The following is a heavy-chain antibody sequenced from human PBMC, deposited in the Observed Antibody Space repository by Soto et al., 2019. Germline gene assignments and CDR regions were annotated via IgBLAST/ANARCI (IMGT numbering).Heavy chain of an antibody. Sequence: SGPTLVNPTQTLTLTCTFSGFSLSTSGMCVSWIRQPPGKALEWLARIDWDDDKYYSTSLKTRLTISKDTSKNQVVLTMTNMDPVDTATYYCARYPRCSGGSCYPDYWGQGTLVTVSS. CDR2: IDWDDDK. CDR3: ARYPRCSGGSCYPDY. J-gene: IGHJ4*02. V-gene: IGHV2-70*11. CDR1: GFSLSTSGMC. D-gene: IGHD2-15*01.